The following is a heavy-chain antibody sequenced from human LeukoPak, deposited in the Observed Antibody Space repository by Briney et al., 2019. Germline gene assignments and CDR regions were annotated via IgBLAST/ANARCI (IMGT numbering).Heavy chain of an antibody. Sequence: SETLSLTCTVSGGSISSSSYYWGWLRQPPGKGLEWIGEINHSGSTNYNPSLKSRVTISVDTSKNQFSLKLSSVTAADTAVYYCARGLRSADAFDIWGQGTMVTVSS. CDR1: GGSISSSSYY. V-gene: IGHV4-39*07. CDR3: ARGLRSADAFDI. J-gene: IGHJ3*02. CDR2: INHSGST.